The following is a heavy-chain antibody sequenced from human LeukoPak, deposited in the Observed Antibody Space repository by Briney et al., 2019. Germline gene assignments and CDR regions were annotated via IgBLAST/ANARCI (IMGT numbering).Heavy chain of an antibody. Sequence: SETLSLTCTVSGGSISSSSYYWGWIRQPPGKGLEWIGSIYYSGSTYYNPSLKSRVTISVDTSKNQFSLKLSPVTAADTAVYYCAESSSGFDYWGQGTLVTVSS. V-gene: IGHV4-39*07. CDR1: GGSISSSSYY. CDR2: IYYSGST. CDR3: AESSSGFDY. D-gene: IGHD1-1*01. J-gene: IGHJ4*02.